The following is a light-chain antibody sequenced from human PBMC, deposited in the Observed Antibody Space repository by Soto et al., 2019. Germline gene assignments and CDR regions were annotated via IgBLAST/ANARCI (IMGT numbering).Light chain of an antibody. Sequence: QSALTQPASVSGSPGQSITISCTGTSSDVGGYNYVSWYQQHPGKAPKLMIYDVNNRPSGVSNRFSGSKSGNTASLTISGLQAEDEADYYCTSYTSSSTRHVVFGGGTKVTVL. V-gene: IGLV2-14*03. J-gene: IGLJ2*01. CDR1: SSDVGGYNY. CDR3: TSYTSSSTRHVV. CDR2: DVN.